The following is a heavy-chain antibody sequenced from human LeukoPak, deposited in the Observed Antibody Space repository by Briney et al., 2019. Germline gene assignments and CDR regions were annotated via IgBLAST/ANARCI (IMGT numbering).Heavy chain of an antibody. D-gene: IGHD3-22*01. J-gene: IGHJ4*02. CDR3: ARLSPFGYYDSSGYPFDY. V-gene: IGHV4-39*01. CDR1: DDSIRTNTYY. Sequence: PSETLSLTCTVSDDSIRTNTYYWGWIRQPPGKGLEWIESIYYSGSTYYNLSLKSRVTISVDTSKKQFSLKLSSVTAADTAVYYCARLSPFGYYDSSGYPFDYWGQGTLVTVSS. CDR2: IYYSGST.